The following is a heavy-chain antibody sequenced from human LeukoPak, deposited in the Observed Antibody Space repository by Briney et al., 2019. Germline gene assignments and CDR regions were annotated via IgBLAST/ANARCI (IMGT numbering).Heavy chain of an antibody. D-gene: IGHD7-27*01. J-gene: IGHJ4*02. V-gene: IGHV4-4*07. CDR3: AIDLDGDSFYFDN. Sequence: SETLSLTCTLSGGPISGYYWSWIRQPAGKGLEWIGRFSTRGIINYNPSLKRRLTMSVDTSKTHFSMTLTSVTAADTAVYYCAIDLDGDSFYFDNWGQGTLVTVSS. CDR2: FSTRGII. CDR1: GGPISGYY.